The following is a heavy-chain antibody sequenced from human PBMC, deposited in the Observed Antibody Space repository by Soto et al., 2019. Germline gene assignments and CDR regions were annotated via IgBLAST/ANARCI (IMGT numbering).Heavy chain of an antibody. V-gene: IGHV1-2*02. Sequence: AAVKVSCKASGYTFTGYYMHGVRQAPGQGREWMGWVNPNSGGTNYAQKFQGRVTMTRDTSISTAYMELTRLRSDDTAVYYCASSGSGYYYILDYWGQGTLVTVSS. CDR1: GYTFTGYY. J-gene: IGHJ4*02. D-gene: IGHD3-22*01. CDR3: ASSGSGYYYILDY. CDR2: VNPNSGGT.